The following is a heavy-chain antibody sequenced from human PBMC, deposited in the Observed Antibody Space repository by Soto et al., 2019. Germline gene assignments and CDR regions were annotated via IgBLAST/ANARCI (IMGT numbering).Heavy chain of an antibody. Sequence: GGSLRLSCAASGFTFSSYGMHWVRQAPGKGLEWVAVISYDGSNKYYADSVKGRFTISRDNSKNTLYLQMNSLRAEDTAVYYCAKAGGSYYYFGYWGQGTLVTVSS. D-gene: IGHD1-26*01. V-gene: IGHV3-30*18. CDR3: AKAGGSYYYFGY. CDR2: ISYDGSNK. J-gene: IGHJ4*02. CDR1: GFTFSSYG.